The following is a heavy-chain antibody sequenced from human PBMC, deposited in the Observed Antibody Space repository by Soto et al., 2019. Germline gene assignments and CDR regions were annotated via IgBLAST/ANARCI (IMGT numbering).Heavy chain of an antibody. J-gene: IGHJ6*02. CDR1: GGSIISSNW. CDR3: ARVSGSYYYGMDV. CDR2: IYHSGST. Sequence: SETLSLTCAVSGGSIISSNWWSWVRQPPGKGLEWIGEIYHSGSTNYNPSLKSRVTISVDKSKNQFSLKLSSVTAADTAVYYCARVSGSYYYGMDVWGQGTTVSVSS. D-gene: IGHD1-26*01. V-gene: IGHV4-4*02.